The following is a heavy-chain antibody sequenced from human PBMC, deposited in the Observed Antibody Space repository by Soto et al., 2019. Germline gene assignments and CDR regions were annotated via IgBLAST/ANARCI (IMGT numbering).Heavy chain of an antibody. CDR1: GFKFSTHV. V-gene: IGHV3-30*18. CDR3: AKDRNAYRRAIGVNYCDD. CDR2: ISYDGSDQ. Sequence: QARLVESGGGVVQPGGSLRLSCEVSGFKFSTHVMHWVRQAPGKGLEWVAVISYDGSDQHYGGSVKGRFTISRDNSNNTLFLQMDGLRPEDTALYYCAKDRNAYRRAIGVNYCDDWGQGTLVTVSS. D-gene: IGHD3-16*01. J-gene: IGHJ4*02.